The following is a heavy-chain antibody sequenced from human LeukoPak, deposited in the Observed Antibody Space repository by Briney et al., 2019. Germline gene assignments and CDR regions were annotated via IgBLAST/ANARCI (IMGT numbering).Heavy chain of an antibody. CDR3: ARGTVTTPQYNWFDP. CDR2: IYHSGST. CDR1: GYSISSGYY. D-gene: IGHD4-17*01. V-gene: IGHV4-38-2*01. J-gene: IGHJ5*02. Sequence: SETLSLTCAVSGYSISSGYYWGWIRPPPGKGLEWIGSIYHSGSTYYNPSLKSRVTISVDTSKNRFSLKLSSVTAADTAVYYCARGTVTTPQYNWFDPWGQGTLVTVSS.